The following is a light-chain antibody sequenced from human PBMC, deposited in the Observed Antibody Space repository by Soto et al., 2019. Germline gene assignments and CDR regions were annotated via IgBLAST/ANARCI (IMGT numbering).Light chain of an antibody. CDR3: SSWTSDTTLDRV. CDR2: EVS. Sequence: QSALTQPASVSGSPGQSITISCTGTSSDVGGYNFVSWYQQHPGKAPELMIYEVSNRPSGVSNRFSGSKSGNTASLTISGLRPEDEADYYCSSWTSDTTLDRVFGTGTKVTVL. J-gene: IGLJ1*01. V-gene: IGLV2-14*01. CDR1: SSDVGGYNF.